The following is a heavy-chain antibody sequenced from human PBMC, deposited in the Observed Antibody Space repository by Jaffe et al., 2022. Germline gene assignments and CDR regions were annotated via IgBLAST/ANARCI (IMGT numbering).Heavy chain of an antibody. CDR3: AREGYFDWLLPGLGSNWFDP. D-gene: IGHD3-9*01. V-gene: IGHV7-4-1*02. CDR2: INTNTGNP. CDR1: GYTFTSYA. Sequence: QVQLVQSGSELKKPGASVKVSCKASGYTFTSYAMNWVRQAPGQGLEWMGWINTNTGNPTYAQGFTGRFVFSLDTSVSTAYLQISSLKAEDTAVYYCAREGYFDWLLPGLGSNWFDPWGQGTLVTVSS. J-gene: IGHJ5*02.